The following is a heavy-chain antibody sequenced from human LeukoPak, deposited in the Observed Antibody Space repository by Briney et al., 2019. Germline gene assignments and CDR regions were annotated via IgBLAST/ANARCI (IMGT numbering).Heavy chain of an antibody. V-gene: IGHV3-48*01. D-gene: IGHD3-16*02. CDR2: ISGRGDTI. CDR3: ARSPSSFDP. CDR1: AFTFGDYT. J-gene: IGHJ5*02. Sequence: PGQSLRLSCTASAFTFGDYTMSWVRQAPGKGLEWVSSISGRGDTIDYADSVKGRFTISRDNAKNSLYLQMNSLRAEDTAVYYCARSPSSFDPWGQGALVTVSS.